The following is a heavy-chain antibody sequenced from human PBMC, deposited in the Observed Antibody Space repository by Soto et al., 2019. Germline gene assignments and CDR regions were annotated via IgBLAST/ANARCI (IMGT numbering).Heavy chain of an antibody. D-gene: IGHD1-1*01. J-gene: IGHJ2*01. Sequence: EVQLLESGGGLVQPGGSLRLSCAASGFTFSSYAMNWVRQAPGKGLEWVSSISGSGISTYYADSVKGRFTISRDNSKNTLYLQMNSLRAEDTAVYCCAKAVSKWKYFDLWGRGTLVTVSS. CDR3: AKAVSKWKYFDL. CDR1: GFTFSSYA. V-gene: IGHV3-23*01. CDR2: ISGSGIST.